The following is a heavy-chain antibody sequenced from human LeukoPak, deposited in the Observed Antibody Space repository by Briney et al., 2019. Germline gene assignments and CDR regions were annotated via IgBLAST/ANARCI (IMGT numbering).Heavy chain of an antibody. D-gene: IGHD6-13*01. Sequence: GGSLRLSCVASGLTVSNHWMSWVRQAPGKGLEWVSAISGSGDSTYYGDSVKGRFTISRDNSKNTLYLQMNSLRAEDTAVYYCAKTRPLDSSSWSHGDYWGQGTLVTVSS. CDR3: AKTRPLDSSSWSHGDY. V-gene: IGHV3-23*01. J-gene: IGHJ4*02. CDR2: ISGSGDST. CDR1: GLTVSNHW.